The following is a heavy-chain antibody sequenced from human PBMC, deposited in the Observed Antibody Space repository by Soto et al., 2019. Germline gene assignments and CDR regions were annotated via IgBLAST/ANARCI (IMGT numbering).Heavy chain of an antibody. J-gene: IGHJ4*02. CDR1: GHISGHYG. CDR2: ISAHRGHT. V-gene: IGHV1-18*01. Sequence: QVQLVQSAPELTKPGASVKVSCRVSGHISGHYGISWVRLRAGQGLEWMGWISAHRGHTNYAHKFRGRVTMTTDPSTATVSRELTNRLSDDTAVYFCARDGDQWDQRFCDNWGQGTLVTVSS. CDR3: ARDGDQWDQRFCDN. D-gene: IGHD1-26*01.